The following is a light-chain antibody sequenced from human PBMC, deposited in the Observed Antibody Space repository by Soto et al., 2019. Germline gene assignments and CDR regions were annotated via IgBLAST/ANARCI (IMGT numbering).Light chain of an antibody. J-gene: IGKJ4*01. Sequence: THAPATLSVAPGVRATPASRATSSRSSYLAWYQQKPGQAPRLLIYGASTRATGIPDRFSGSGSGTEFTLTISSLQSEDFTVYYCQQYNNWPRTFGEGTKVHIK. CDR1: SSRSSY. CDR2: GAS. CDR3: QQYNNWPRT. V-gene: IGKV3-15*01.